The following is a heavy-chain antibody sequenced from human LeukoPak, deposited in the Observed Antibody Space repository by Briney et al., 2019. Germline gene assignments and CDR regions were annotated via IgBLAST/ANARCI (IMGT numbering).Heavy chain of an antibody. D-gene: IGHD2-15*01. CDR1: GGSISSGGYY. CDR3: ARDQGYCSGGSCYSKYYFDY. V-gene: IGHV4-31*03. J-gene: IGHJ4*02. CDR2: TYYSGST. Sequence: PSQTLSLTCTVSGGSISSGGYYWSWIRQHPGKGLEWIGYTYYSGSTYYNPSLKSRVTISVDTSKNQFSLKLSSVTAADTAVYYCARDQGYCSGGSCYSKYYFDYWGQGTLVTVSS.